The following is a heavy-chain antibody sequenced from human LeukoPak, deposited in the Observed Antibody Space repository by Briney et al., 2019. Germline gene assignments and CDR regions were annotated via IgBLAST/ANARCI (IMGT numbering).Heavy chain of an antibody. Sequence: GGSLRLSCAASGFTFSNYAMSWVRQAPGKGLEWVSTLTANSDRPSYADSVRGRLTISRDNSKNTLYLQMNSLRAEDTAVYYCARDSMITFGGVIANWGQGTLVTVSS. D-gene: IGHD3-16*02. CDR2: LTANSDRP. V-gene: IGHV3-23*01. CDR1: GFTFSNYA. J-gene: IGHJ4*02. CDR3: ARDSMITFGGVIAN.